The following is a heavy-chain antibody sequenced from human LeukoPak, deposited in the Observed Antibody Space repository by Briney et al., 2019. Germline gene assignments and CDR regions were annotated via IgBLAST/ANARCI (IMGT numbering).Heavy chain of an antibody. V-gene: IGHV4-59*08. J-gene: IGHJ4*02. CDR3: ARAGPHYDSSGYYLRY. Sequence: PPETLSLTCTVSGGSISSYYWSWIRQPPGKGLEWIGYIYYSGSTNYNPSLKSRVTISVDTSKNQFSLKLSSVTAADTAVYYCARAGPHYDSSGYYLRYWGQGTLVTVSS. CDR2: IYYSGST. D-gene: IGHD3-22*01. CDR1: GGSISSYY.